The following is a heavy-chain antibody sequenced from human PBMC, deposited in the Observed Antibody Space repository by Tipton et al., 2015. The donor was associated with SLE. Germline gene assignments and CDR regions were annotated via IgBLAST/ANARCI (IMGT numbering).Heavy chain of an antibody. CDR2: INPSGST. CDR3: ARGRAGDAFDI. CDR1: GGSISSSRFY. J-gene: IGHJ3*02. Sequence: TLSLTCTVSGGSISSSRFYWSWIRQPPGKGLEWIGEINPSGSTNYNPSLKSRVTISVDTSKNQFSLKLSSVTAADTAVYYCARGRAGDAFDIWGQGTMVTVSS. V-gene: IGHV4-39*07. D-gene: IGHD6-19*01.